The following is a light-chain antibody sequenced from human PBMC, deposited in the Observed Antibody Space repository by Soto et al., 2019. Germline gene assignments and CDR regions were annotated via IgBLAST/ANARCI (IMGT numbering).Light chain of an antibody. J-gene: IGKJ1*01. Sequence: GVSLSAVAVSVSTGERATLSCRASQSVSSRLAWYQQKPGQSPRLLIYGASTRATGIPARFSGSGSGTEFTLTISSLQSEDFAVYYCQQYNNWPGTFGQGTKVDI. CDR3: QQYNNWPGT. CDR2: GAS. CDR1: QSVSSR. V-gene: IGKV3-15*01.